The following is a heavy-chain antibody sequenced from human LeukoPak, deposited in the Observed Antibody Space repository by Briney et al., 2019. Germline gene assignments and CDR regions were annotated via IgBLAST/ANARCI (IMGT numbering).Heavy chain of an antibody. D-gene: IGHD1-26*01. J-gene: IGHJ4*02. CDR1: GFSLSTSGMC. Sequence: SGPALVKPTQTLTLTCTFSGFSLSTSGMCVSWIRQPPGKALEWLARIDWDDDKYYSTSLKTRLTISKDTSKNQVVLTMTNMDPVDTATYYCARILLVGATRRSYDYWGQGTLVTVSS. V-gene: IGHV2-70*11. CDR2: IDWDDDK. CDR3: ARILLVGATRRSYDY.